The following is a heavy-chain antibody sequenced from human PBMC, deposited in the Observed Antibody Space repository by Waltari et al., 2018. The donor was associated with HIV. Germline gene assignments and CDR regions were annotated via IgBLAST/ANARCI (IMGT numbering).Heavy chain of an antibody. Sequence: QLQLQESGPGLVKPSETLSLTCSVSGDSISDTTFYWGWIRQPPGKGLEWIGSISYSVTTYSHASLSSRVLVSGDTPKNQCSLHLRSVTAADTAVYYCVRHWVYGSVPSAIRTFDNWGQGTLVTVSS. CDR3: VRHWVYGSVPSAIRTFDN. CDR2: ISYSVTT. V-gene: IGHV4-39*01. J-gene: IGHJ4*02. CDR1: GDSISDTTFY. D-gene: IGHD3-10*01.